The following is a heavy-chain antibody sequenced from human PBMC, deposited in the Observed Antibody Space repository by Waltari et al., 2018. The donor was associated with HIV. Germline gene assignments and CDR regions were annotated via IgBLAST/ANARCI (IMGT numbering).Heavy chain of an antibody. CDR3: AKLHEAEWELRADY. J-gene: IGHJ4*02. CDR2: VFPGDAET. D-gene: IGHD1-26*01. Sequence: EVQLVQSGAEVKKPGESLKISCKGFGYDFRSYWIGWVRQMPGKGLEWMGIVFPGDAETKYSPSSEGRVTISADNSITTAYLQWRSLKASDTAVYYCAKLHEAEWELRADYWGQGTLVTVSS. CDR1: GYDFRSYW. V-gene: IGHV5-51*01.